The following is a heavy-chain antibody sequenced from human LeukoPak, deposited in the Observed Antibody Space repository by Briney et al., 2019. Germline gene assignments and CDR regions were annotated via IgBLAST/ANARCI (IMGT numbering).Heavy chain of an antibody. CDR3: ASGYCSSTSCSAGMDV. CDR2: IYHSGST. CDR1: GYSISSGYY. V-gene: IGHV4-38-2*01. D-gene: IGHD2-2*01. J-gene: IGHJ6*04. Sequence: SETLSLTCAVSGYSISSGYYWGWIRQPPGKGLEWIGSIYHSGSTYYNPPLKSRVTISVDTSKNQFSLKLSSVTAADTAVYYCASGYCSSTSCSAGMDVWGKGTTVTVSS.